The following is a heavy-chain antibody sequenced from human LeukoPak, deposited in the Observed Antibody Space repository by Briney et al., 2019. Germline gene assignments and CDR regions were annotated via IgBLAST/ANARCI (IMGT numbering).Heavy chain of an antibody. V-gene: IGHV1-18*01. J-gene: IGHJ4*02. CDR3: ARSQWIQLWQDYFDY. CDR2: ISAYNGNT. Sequence: ASVKVSCKASGYTFTNYGISWVRQAPGQGLEWMGWISAYNGNTNYAQKLQGRVTMTTDTSTSTAYMELRSLRSDDTAVYYCARSQWIQLWQDYFDYWGQGTLVTASS. CDR1: GYTFTNYG. D-gene: IGHD5-18*01.